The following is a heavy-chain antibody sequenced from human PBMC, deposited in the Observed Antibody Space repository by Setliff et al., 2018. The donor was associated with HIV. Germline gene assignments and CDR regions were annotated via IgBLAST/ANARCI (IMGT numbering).Heavy chain of an antibody. Sequence: SETLSLTCTVSGGSISSTNYYWGWIRQPPGRGLEWIGSIFYTGFTYYSPSLESRVTMSVDTSKNQFSLRVRSVTAADTAVYYCARVVKGYNWNYFDYWGQGTLVTVSS. V-gene: IGHV4-39*07. CDR3: ARVVKGYNWNYFDY. CDR2: IFYTGFT. CDR1: GGSISSTNYY. D-gene: IGHD1-20*01. J-gene: IGHJ4*02.